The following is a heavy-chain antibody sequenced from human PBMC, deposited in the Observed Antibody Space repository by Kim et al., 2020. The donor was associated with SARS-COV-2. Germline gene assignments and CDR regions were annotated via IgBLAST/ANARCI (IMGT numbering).Heavy chain of an antibody. CDR2: ISYDGSNK. Sequence: GGSLRLSCAASGFTFSSYAMHWVRQAPGKGLEWVAVISYDGSNKYYADSVKGRFTISRDNSKNTLYLQMNSLRAEDTAVYYCARDRGGYEHYFDYWGQGTLVTVSS. D-gene: IGHD5-12*01. V-gene: IGHV3-30*04. CDR1: GFTFSSYA. J-gene: IGHJ4*02. CDR3: ARDRGGYEHYFDY.